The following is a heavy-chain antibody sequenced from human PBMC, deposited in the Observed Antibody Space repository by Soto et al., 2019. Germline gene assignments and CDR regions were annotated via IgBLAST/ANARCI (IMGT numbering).Heavy chain of an antibody. CDR2: IYYSGST. J-gene: IGHJ5*02. CDR3: ARGRRHTWFDP. Sequence: SETLSLTCTASGGSISSYYWSSIRQPPGKGLEWIGYIYYSGSTNYNPSLKSRVTISVDTSKNQFSLKLSSVTAADTAVYYCARGRRHTWFDPWGQGILVTVSS. V-gene: IGHV4-59*01. CDR1: GGSISSYY.